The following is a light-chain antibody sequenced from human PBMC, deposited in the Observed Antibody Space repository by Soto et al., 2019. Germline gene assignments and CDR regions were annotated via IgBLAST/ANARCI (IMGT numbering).Light chain of an antibody. V-gene: IGKV3-11*01. CDR2: DVS. CDR1: ESVGSD. J-gene: IGKJ4*01. Sequence: ENVLTQSPATLSLSPGEGATLSCRASESVGSDLAWYQQKPGQPPRLLIYDVSGRATGVPARFSGSGSGTDFTRTISSLEPEDFAVYYCQQRDSWPLTFGGGNKVEIK. CDR3: QQRDSWPLT.